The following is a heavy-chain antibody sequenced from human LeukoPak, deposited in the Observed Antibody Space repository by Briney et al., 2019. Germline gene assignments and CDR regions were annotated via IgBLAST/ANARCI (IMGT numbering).Heavy chain of an antibody. Sequence: ASVKVSCKASGYTFIAYYMYGVRQAPGQGLEWMGWINPNSGGASYAQKFQGRVTMTRDTSISTAYMELSRLRSDDTAVYYCARVVTTGTTSPFDYWGQGTLVTVSS. CDR2: INPNSGGA. CDR1: GYTFIAYY. CDR3: ARVVTTGTTSPFDY. V-gene: IGHV1-2*02. J-gene: IGHJ4*02. D-gene: IGHD1-1*01.